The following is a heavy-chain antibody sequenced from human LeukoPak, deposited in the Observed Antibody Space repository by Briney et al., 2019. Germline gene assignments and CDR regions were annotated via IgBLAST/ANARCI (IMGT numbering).Heavy chain of an antibody. J-gene: IGHJ4*02. D-gene: IGHD3-3*01. CDR3: ARGVDFWSGYYGY. CDR2: IYYSGST. V-gene: IGHV4-59*01. CDR1: GGSISSYY. Sequence: PSETLSLTCTVSGGSISSYYWSWIRQPPGKGLEWIGYIYYSGSTNYNPSLKGRVTISVDTSKNQFSLKLSSVTAADTAVYYCARGVDFWSGYYGYWGQGTLVTVSS.